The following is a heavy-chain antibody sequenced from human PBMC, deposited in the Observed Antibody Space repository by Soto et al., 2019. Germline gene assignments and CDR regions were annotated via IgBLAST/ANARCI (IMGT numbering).Heavy chain of an antibody. Sequence: EVQLVESGGGLVQPGRSLRLSCAASGFTFDDYAMHWVRQAPGKGLEWVSGIDWNSGTIGYADSMKGRFTISRDNAKNSLYLQINSLRAEDTALYYCAKQRAGYYYGMDVWGQGTTVTVSS. J-gene: IGHJ6*02. CDR3: AKQRAGYYYGMDV. V-gene: IGHV3-9*01. CDR2: IDWNSGTI. D-gene: IGHD6-19*01. CDR1: GFTFDDYA.